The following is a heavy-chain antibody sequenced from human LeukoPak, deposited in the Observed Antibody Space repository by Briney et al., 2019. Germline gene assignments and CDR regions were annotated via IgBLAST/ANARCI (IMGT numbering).Heavy chain of an antibody. CDR3: ARDSRRVSAAGDCDY. J-gene: IGHJ4*02. CDR2: ISAYNGNT. D-gene: IGHD2-8*02. V-gene: IGHV1-18*01. CDR1: GYTFTSYG. Sequence: ASVKVSCKASGYTFTSYGISWVRQAPGQGLEWMGWISAYNGNTNYAQKLQGRVTMTTDTSTSTAYMELRSLRSDDTAVYYCARDSRRVSAAGDCDYWGQGTLVTVSS.